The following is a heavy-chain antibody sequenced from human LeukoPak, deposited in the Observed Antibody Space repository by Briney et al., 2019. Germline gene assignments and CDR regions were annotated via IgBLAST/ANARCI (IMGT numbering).Heavy chain of an antibody. CDR1: GYTFTGYY. Sequence: GASVKVSCKASGYTFTGYYMHWVRQAPGQGLEWMRWINPNSGGTNYAQKFQGRVTMTRDTSISTAYMELSRLRSDDTAVYYCARVQGYCSSTSCYPDTNFDYWGQGTLVTVSS. J-gene: IGHJ4*02. CDR2: INPNSGGT. V-gene: IGHV1-2*02. D-gene: IGHD2-2*01. CDR3: ARVQGYCSSTSCYPDTNFDY.